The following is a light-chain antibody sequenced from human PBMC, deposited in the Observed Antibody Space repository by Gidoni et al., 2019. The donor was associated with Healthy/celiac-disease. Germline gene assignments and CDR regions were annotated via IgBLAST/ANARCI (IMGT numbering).Light chain of an antibody. CDR1: QSVSSY. CDR2: DAS. V-gene: IGKV3-11*01. CDR3: QQRSNWPRIT. Sequence: VLTQSPATLSLSPGERATLSCRGSQSVSSYLAWYQQKPGQAPRLLIYDASNRATGSPARFSGSGCGTDFTLTISSREHEDVAVYYCQQRSNWPRITFXQXTRLEIK. J-gene: IGKJ5*01.